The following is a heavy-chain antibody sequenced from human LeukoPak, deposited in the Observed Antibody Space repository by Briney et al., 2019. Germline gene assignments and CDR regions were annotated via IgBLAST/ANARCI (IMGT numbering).Heavy chain of an antibody. CDR1: GGSISGYY. J-gene: IGHJ4*02. V-gene: IGHV4-59*01. Sequence: PSETLSLTCIVSGGSISGYYWSWLRQPPGKGLEWIGYIYYSGSTNYNPSLRSQVTISVDTSKNQFSLKLSSVTAADTAVYYCARGTIAVAALFDNWGQGTLVTVSS. D-gene: IGHD6-19*01. CDR3: ARGTIAVAALFDN. CDR2: IYYSGST.